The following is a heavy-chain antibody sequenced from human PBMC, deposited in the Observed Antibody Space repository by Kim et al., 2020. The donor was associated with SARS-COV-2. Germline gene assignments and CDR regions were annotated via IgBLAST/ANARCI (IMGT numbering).Heavy chain of an antibody. CDR1: GGSISSYY. V-gene: IGHV4-4*07. CDR2: MYTSGST. CDR3: AIENTLTTKLDY. J-gene: IGHJ4*02. D-gene: IGHD4-4*01. Sequence: SETLSLTCTVSGGSISSYYWNWIRQPAGKGLEWIGRMYTSGSTNYNPSLKSRVTMSVDTSKNQFSLKLSSVTAADTAMSYCAIENTLTTKLDYWGQGTLV.